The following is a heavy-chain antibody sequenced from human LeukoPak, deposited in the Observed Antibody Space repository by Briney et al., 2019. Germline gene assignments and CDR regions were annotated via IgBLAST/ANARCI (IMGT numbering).Heavy chain of an antibody. V-gene: IGHV3-30*02. Sequence: PGGSLRLSCAASGFTFSSYGMHWVRQAPGKGLEWVAFIRYDGSNKYYADSVKGRFTISRDNSKNTLYLQMNSLRAEDTAVYYCARGRTVVQNAFDIWGQGTMVTVSS. CDR1: GFTFSSYG. D-gene: IGHD4-23*01. CDR2: IRYDGSNK. J-gene: IGHJ3*02. CDR3: ARGRTVVQNAFDI.